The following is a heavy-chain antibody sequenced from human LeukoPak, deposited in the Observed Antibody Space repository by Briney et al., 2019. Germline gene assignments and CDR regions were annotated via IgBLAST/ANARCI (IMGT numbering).Heavy chain of an antibody. D-gene: IGHD3-22*01. Sequence: GASVKVSCKASGYTFTGYYMHWVRQAPGQGLERMGRINPNSGGTNYAQKFQGRVTMTRDTSISTAYMELSRLRSDDTAVYYCARENLIGSGYYYDSSLDYWGQGTLVTVSS. CDR3: ARENLIGSGYYYDSSLDY. CDR2: INPNSGGT. CDR1: GYTFTGYY. J-gene: IGHJ4*02. V-gene: IGHV1-2*06.